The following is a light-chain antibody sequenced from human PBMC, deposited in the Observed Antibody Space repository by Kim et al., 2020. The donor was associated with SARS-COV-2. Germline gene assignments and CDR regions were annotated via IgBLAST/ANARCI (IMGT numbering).Light chain of an antibody. CDR1: HDINDG. CDR2: AAS. V-gene: IGKV1-6*01. CDR3: LQDFTIPYS. Sequence: GDRVTTTGRTSHDINDGLSWYQQKPGQAPTLLIYAASSLQGGVPSRFSGSGSGKDFTLTINSLQAEDVASYYCLQDFTIPYSFGQGTKLEI. J-gene: IGKJ2*03.